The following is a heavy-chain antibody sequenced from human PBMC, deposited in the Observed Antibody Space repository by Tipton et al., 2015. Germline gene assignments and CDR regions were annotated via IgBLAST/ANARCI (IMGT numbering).Heavy chain of an antibody. D-gene: IGHD1-7*01. CDR1: EFTFSNFW. CDR3: ARDNTGTTFDY. CDR2: INQDGTET. V-gene: IGHV3-7*01. Sequence: SLRLSCADSEFTFSNFWMSWVRQAPGKGLEWVGQINQDGTETYYGDSVKGRFTISRDNAKNSLFLQSNSLRAEDTAVYFCARDNTGTTFDYWGQGTLVTVSS. J-gene: IGHJ4*02.